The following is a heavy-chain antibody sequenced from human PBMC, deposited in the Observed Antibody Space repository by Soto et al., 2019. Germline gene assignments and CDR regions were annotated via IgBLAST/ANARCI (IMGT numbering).Heavy chain of an antibody. CDR1: GGSISSSSYY. CDR2: IYYSGST. V-gene: IGHV4-39*07. CDR3: ARYSAASGTYYFDY. J-gene: IGHJ4*01. Sequence: SETLSLTCTVSGGSISSSSYYWGWIRQPPGKGLEWIGSIYYSGSTNYNPSLRSRVTMSLDKSKNQLSLILYSVTAADTGVYYCARYSAASGTYYFDYWGQGTLVTVS. D-gene: IGHD6-13*01.